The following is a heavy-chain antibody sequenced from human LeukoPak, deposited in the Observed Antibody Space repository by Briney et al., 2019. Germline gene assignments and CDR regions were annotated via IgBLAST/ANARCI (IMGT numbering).Heavy chain of an antibody. J-gene: IGHJ4*02. Sequence: GGSPRLSCAASGFTFSRYDMHWVRQATGKGLEWVSGIGTAGDTYYAGSVKGRFTISRENAKNSLYLQMNSLTAGDTAVYYCAGAGSETQWRAFDFWGQGTLVTVFS. D-gene: IGHD6-19*01. CDR1: GFTFSRYD. V-gene: IGHV3-13*01. CDR2: IGTAGDT. CDR3: AGAGSETQWRAFDF.